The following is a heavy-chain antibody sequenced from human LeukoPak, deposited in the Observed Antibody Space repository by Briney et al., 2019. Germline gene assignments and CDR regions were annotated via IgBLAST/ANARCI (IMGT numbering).Heavy chain of an antibody. CDR2: IDPSDSYT. CDR1: GYSFTSYW. Sequence: GESLKISCKGSGYSFTSYWITWVRQVPGKGLEWMGRIDPSDSYTIYSPSFQGHVTISANKSISTDYVQWSSLKASDTAMYYCARETTGTTVRDYWGQGTLVTVSS. V-gene: IGHV5-10-1*01. CDR3: ARETTGTTVRDY. D-gene: IGHD4-17*01. J-gene: IGHJ4*02.